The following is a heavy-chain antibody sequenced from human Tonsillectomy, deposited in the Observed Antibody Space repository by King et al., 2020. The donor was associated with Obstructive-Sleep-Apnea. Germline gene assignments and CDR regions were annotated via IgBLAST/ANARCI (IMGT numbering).Heavy chain of an antibody. CDR1: GFTFSDYY. V-gene: IGHV3-11*06. CDR3: VRDRGQGFRDSSGHYYYYGMDV. J-gene: IGHJ6*02. D-gene: IGHD3-22*01. CDR2: ISSSSGYT. Sequence: VQLVESGGGLVKPGGSLRLSCAASGFTFSDYYMTWIRQAPGKGLEWVSYISSSSGYTEYADSVKGRFTISRDNAKNSLYRQMNSLRAEDTAVYYCVRDRGQGFRDSSGHYYYYGMDVWGQGTTVTVSS.